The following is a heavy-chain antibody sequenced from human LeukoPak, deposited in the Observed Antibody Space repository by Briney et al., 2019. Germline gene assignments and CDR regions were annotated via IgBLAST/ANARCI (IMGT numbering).Heavy chain of an antibody. Sequence: GASVKVSCKASGYTFTSYGISWVRRAPGQGLEWMGWISAYNGNTNYAQKLQGKVTMTTDTSTSTAYMELRSLRSDDTAVYYCARDLVRGVFYYYYYMDVWGKGTTVTVSS. CDR1: GYTFTSYG. V-gene: IGHV1-18*01. J-gene: IGHJ6*03. CDR3: ARDLVRGVFYYYYYMDV. CDR2: ISAYNGNT. D-gene: IGHD3-10*02.